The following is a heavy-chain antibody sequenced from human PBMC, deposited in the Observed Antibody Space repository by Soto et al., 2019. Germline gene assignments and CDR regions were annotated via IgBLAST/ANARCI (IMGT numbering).Heavy chain of an antibody. CDR2: IYASGNT. CDR3: ARESRSALGTVER. Sequence: PSETLSLTCTVSVASISDYYWSCIRHPAGKGLECIGRIYASGNTNYNPSLKSRVTMSVDTSKNQFSLTLNSVTAADTAVYYCARESRSALGTVERWGRATLGIVS. V-gene: IGHV4-4*07. D-gene: IGHD6-13*01. J-gene: IGHJ4*02. CDR1: VASISDYY.